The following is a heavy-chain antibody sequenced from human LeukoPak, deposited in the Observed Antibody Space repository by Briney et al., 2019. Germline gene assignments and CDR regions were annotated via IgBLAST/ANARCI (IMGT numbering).Heavy chain of an antibody. CDR3: ARPGIAAAGYYFDY. CDR2: MNPNSGNT. J-gene: IGHJ4*02. CDR1: GYTFTSYD. V-gene: IGHV1-8*01. Sequence: ASVKVSCKASGYTFTSYDINWARQATGQGLEWMGWMNPNSGNTGYAQKFQGRVTMTRNTSISTAYMELSSLRSEDTAVYYCARPGIAAAGYYFDYWGQGTLVTVSS. D-gene: IGHD6-13*01.